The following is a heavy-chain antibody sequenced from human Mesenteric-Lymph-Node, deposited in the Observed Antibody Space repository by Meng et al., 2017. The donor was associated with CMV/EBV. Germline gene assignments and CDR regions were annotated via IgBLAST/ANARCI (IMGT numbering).Heavy chain of an antibody. Sequence: SCKASGYTFTSYAMHWVRQAPGQRLEWMGWINAGNGNTKYSRKFQGRVTITRDTSASTAYMELSGLRSEDTAVYYCARSSTVVLLDYWGQGTLVTVSS. V-gene: IGHV1-3*01. D-gene: IGHD4/OR15-4a*01. CDR1: GYTFTSYA. CDR2: INAGNGNT. CDR3: ARSSTVVLLDY. J-gene: IGHJ4*02.